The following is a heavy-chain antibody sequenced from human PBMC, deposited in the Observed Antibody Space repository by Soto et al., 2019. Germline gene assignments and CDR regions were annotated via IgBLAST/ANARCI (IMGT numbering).Heavy chain of an antibody. J-gene: IGHJ5*02. CDR2: ISYDGSNK. D-gene: IGHD5-12*01. Sequence: GGSLRLSFAASGFTFSGYGMHWVLQAPGKGLEWVAVISYDGSNKYYADSVKGRFTISRDNSKNTLYLQMNSLRAEDTAVYYCAKDLSGYDKIPGWSWGQGTLVTVSS. CDR1: GFTFSGYG. CDR3: AKDLSGYDKIPGWS. V-gene: IGHV3-30*18.